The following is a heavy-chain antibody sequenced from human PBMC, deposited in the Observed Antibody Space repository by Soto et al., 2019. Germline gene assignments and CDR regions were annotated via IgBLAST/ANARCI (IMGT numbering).Heavy chain of an antibody. CDR1: GGSISSYY. Sequence: SETLCLTCTVSGGSISSYYWSWIRQPPGKGLEWIGYIYYSGSTNYNPSLKSRVTISVDTSNNQFSLMLSSLTAADTAVYSSARLLMRGSSNSYDYWGKGTLVTVSS. CDR3: ARLLMRGSSNSYDY. V-gene: IGHV4-59*01. D-gene: IGHD5-18*01. J-gene: IGHJ4*02. CDR2: IYYSGST.